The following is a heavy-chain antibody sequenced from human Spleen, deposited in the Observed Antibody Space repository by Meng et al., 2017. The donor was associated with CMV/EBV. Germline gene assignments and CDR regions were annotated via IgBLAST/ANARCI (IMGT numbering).Heavy chain of an antibody. Sequence: ASVKVSCKAFGYTFTDYYIHWVRQAPGQGLEWMGWMNPNSGGTKYPQKFQGRVTMTRDTSISTAYMYLSRLRSDDTAMYYCARVAYYYVSGGSNYFDYWGQGTLVTVSS. CDR2: MNPNSGGT. D-gene: IGHD3-22*01. CDR1: GYTFTDYY. V-gene: IGHV1-2*02. J-gene: IGHJ4*02. CDR3: ARVAYYYVSGGSNYFDY.